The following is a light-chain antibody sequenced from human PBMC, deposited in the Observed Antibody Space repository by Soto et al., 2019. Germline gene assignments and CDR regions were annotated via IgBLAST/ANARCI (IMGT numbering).Light chain of an antibody. Sequence: EIVLTQSPGTLSMSPGERATLSCRASQSVSSRYVAWHQHKPGQAPRLLLSVATNTSTGSADRFSGSGSGTDFTHTISRLEHDDFAVYYWQQFSNSLFTFGPGTKVEIK. CDR2: VAT. CDR1: QSVSSRY. V-gene: IGKV3-20*01. CDR3: QQFSNSLFT. J-gene: IGKJ3*01.